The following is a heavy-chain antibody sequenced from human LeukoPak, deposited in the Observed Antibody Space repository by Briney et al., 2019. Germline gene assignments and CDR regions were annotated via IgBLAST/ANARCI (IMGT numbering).Heavy chain of an antibody. Sequence: ASVKVSCKASGYTFTGYYMHWVRQAPGQGLEWMGWISAYNGNTNYAQKLQGRVTMTTDTSTSTAYMELRSLRSDDTAVYYCARESKVYYYYYMDVWGKGTTVTVSS. CDR3: ARESKVYYYYYMDV. D-gene: IGHD4-11*01. CDR1: GYTFTGYY. V-gene: IGHV1-18*04. CDR2: ISAYNGNT. J-gene: IGHJ6*03.